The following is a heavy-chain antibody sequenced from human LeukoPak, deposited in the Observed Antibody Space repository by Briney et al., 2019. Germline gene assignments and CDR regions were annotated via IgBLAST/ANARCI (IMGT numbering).Heavy chain of an antibody. J-gene: IGHJ4*02. D-gene: IGHD3-10*01. CDR2: ISSSSSYI. CDR3: ARDAGITMVRGVMDDDY. Sequence: GGSLRLSCAASGFTFSSYSMNWVRQAPGKGLEWVSSISSSSSYIYYADSVKGRFTISRDNAKNSLYLQMNSLRAEDTAVYYCARDAGITMVRGVMDDDYWGQGTLVTVSS. V-gene: IGHV3-21*01. CDR1: GFTFSSYS.